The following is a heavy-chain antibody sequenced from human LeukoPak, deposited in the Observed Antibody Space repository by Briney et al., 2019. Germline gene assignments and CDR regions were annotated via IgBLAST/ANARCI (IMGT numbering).Heavy chain of an antibody. V-gene: IGHV4-59*12. CDR3: ARGGTHYFDY. CDR2: IYYSGST. J-gene: IGHJ4*02. D-gene: IGHD1-1*01. Sequence: PSETLSLTCTVSGGSISSYYWSWIRQPPGKGLEWIGYIYYSGSTYYNPSLKSRVTISVDTSKNQFSLKLSSVTAADTAVYYCARGGTHYFDYWGQGTLVTVSS. CDR1: GGSISSYY.